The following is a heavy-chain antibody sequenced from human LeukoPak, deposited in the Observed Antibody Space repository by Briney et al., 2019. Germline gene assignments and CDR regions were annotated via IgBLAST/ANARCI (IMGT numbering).Heavy chain of an antibody. CDR3: SRVSTSGSYGRFDALHI. CDR1: GFTFSDYY. CDR2: IRSKVYGGTT. D-gene: IGHD6-19*01. J-gene: IGHJ3*02. V-gene: IGHV3-49*03. Sequence: PGGSLRLSCAASGFTFSDYYMSWIRQAPGKGLEWVGFIRSKVYGGTTEYAASVKGRVIISRDDSESIAYLQMNSLKIEDTAMYYCSRVSTSGSYGRFDALHIWSQGTMVTVSS.